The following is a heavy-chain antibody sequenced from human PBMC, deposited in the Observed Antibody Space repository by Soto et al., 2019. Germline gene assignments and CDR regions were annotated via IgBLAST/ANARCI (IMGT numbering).Heavy chain of an antibody. J-gene: IGHJ3*02. CDR3: VTGLSDILSGYSLGDAFDI. CDR1: GYTFTGYY. V-gene: IGHV1-2*04. D-gene: IGHD3-9*01. CDR2: INPNSGGT. Sequence: RASVKVSCKASGYTFTGYYLHWVRQAPGQGLEWIGWINPNSGGTNYAQNFHGWVTMTRDTSIRTAYMKQSSLIYYDTAVDYCVTGLSDILSGYSLGDAFDIWSQCTIVTVSS.